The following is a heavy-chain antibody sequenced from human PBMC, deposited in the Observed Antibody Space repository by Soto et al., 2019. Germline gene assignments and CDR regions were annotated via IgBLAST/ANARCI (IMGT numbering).Heavy chain of an antibody. Sequence: EVQLVESGGGLIQPGGSLRLSCAVSGFTVSNNYMSWVRQAPGKGLEGVSVIYSGGYTAYGDSVKGRFTISRDNSKNKLYLKKNARGADQRAVFYGPTPRGGGGSWGQGTLVTVSS. D-gene: IGHD3-10*01. V-gene: IGHV3-53*01. CDR1: GFTVSNNY. CDR3: PTPRGGGGS. CDR2: IYSGGYT. J-gene: IGHJ5*02.